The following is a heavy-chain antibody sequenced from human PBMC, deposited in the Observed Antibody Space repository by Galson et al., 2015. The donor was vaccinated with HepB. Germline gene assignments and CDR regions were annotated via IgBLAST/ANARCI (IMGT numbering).Heavy chain of an antibody. Sequence: SLRLSCAASGFTFSSYGMHWVRQAPGKGLEWVAVISYDGSNKYYADSVKGRFTISRDNSKNTLYLQMNSLRAEDTAVYYCAKSLGRYYGMDVWGQGTTVTVSS. V-gene: IGHV3-30*18. CDR3: AKSLGRYYGMDV. CDR2: ISYDGSNK. CDR1: GFTFSSYG. J-gene: IGHJ6*02. D-gene: IGHD7-27*01.